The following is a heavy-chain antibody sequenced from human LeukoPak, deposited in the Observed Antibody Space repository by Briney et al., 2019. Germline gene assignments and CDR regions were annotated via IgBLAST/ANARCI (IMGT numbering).Heavy chain of an antibody. D-gene: IGHD3-10*01. Sequence: GGSLRLSCAASGFTFSSYGMHWVRQAPGKGLEWVAVISYDGSNKYYADSVKGRFTISRDNSKNTLYLQMNSLRAEDTAVYYCAKAMVRGVNGRFDPWGQGTLVTVSS. V-gene: IGHV3-30*18. CDR3: AKAMVRGVNGRFDP. CDR2: ISYDGSNK. J-gene: IGHJ5*02. CDR1: GFTFSSYG.